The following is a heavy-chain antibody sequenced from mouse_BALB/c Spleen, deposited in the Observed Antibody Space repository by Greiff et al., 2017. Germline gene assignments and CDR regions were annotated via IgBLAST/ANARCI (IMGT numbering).Heavy chain of an antibody. V-gene: IGHV3-8*02. J-gene: IGHJ4*01. CDR1: GDSITSGY. D-gene: IGHD3-2*01. CDR3: ARYDSSGYVYYAMDY. CDR2: ISYSGST. Sequence: EVHLVESGPSLVKPSQTLSLTCSVTGDSITSGYWNWIRKFPGNKLEYMGYISYSGSTYYNPSLKSRISITRDTSKNQYYLQLNSVTTEDTATYYCARYDSSGYVYYAMDYWGQGTSVTVSS.